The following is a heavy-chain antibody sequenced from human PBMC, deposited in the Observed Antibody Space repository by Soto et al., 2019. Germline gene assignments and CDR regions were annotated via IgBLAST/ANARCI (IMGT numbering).Heavy chain of an antibody. CDR1: GFIFSNYA. V-gene: IGHV3-23*01. CDR3: VRESVTWIHLWLQY. D-gene: IGHD5-18*01. CDR2: VSGSDYRT. Sequence: GSLRLSYAGSGFIFSNYAISWVRQAPGKGLEWVSVVSGSDYRTYYADSVKGRFTISRDNSKNTVYLQMNSLRAEDTALYYCVRESVTWIHLWLQYWGQGTLVTVSS. J-gene: IGHJ4*02.